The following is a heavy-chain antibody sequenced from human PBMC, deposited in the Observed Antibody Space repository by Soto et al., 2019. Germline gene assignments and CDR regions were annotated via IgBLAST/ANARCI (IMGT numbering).Heavy chain of an antibody. J-gene: IGHJ4*02. Sequence: SETLSLTCAVSGGSISSSNWWSWVRQPPGKGLEWIGEIYHSGSTNYNPSLKSRVTISVDKSKKQFSLKLSSVTAADTAVYYCARTSGIAAAGFDYWGQGTLVTVSS. V-gene: IGHV4-4*02. CDR2: IYHSGST. CDR1: GGSISSSNW. CDR3: ARTSGIAAAGFDY. D-gene: IGHD6-13*01.